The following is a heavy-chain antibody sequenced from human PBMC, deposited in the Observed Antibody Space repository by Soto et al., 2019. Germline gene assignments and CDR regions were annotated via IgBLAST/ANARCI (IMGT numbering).Heavy chain of an antibody. V-gene: IGHV1-3*01. Sequence: QVQLVQSGAEVKKPGASVKVSCKASGYTFTSYAMHWVRQAPGQRLEWMGWINAGNGNTKYSQKFQGRVTITRDTSASTAYMELSSLRSEDTAVYYCARALRATYYYDSSGLLSTLTGDAFDIWGQGTMVTVSS. D-gene: IGHD3-22*01. J-gene: IGHJ3*02. CDR1: GYTFTSYA. CDR2: INAGNGNT. CDR3: ARALRATYYYDSSGLLSTLTGDAFDI.